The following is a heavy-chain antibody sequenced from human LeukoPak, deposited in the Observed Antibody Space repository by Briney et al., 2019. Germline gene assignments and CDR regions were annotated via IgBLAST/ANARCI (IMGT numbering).Heavy chain of an antibody. V-gene: IGHV4-59*01. CDR2: IYYSGST. J-gene: IGHJ5*02. CDR3: ARAGAVVDNWFDR. CDR1: GGSISYYY. D-gene: IGHD2-15*01. Sequence: SETLSLTCTVSGGSISYYYWSWLRQPPGKGLEWIGYIYYSGSTNYNSSFKSRVTISIDTSKNQFSLTLSSVTAAHTAVYYCARAGAVVDNWFDRWGRGTLVTVSS.